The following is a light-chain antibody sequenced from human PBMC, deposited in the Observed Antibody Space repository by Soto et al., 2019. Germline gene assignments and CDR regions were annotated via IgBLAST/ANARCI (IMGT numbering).Light chain of an antibody. J-gene: IGLJ2*01. CDR1: SSDVGGYNY. V-gene: IGLV2-14*01. CDR2: DVS. Sequence: QSVLTQPASVSGSPGQSITISCTGTSSDVGGYNYVSWYQQHPGKAPKLMLYDVSNRPSGVSNRFSGSKSGNTAPLTISGLQAEDEADYYCSSYTSSLVVFGGGTKLTVL. CDR3: SSYTSSLVV.